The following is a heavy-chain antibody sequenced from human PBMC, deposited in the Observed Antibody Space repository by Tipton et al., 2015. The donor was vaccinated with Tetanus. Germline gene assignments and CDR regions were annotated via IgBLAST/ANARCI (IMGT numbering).Heavy chain of an antibody. V-gene: IGHV1-8*02. D-gene: IGHD2-15*01. CDR2: MNPNSGNT. Sequence: QVQLVQSGAEVKKPGASVKVSCKASGYTFTGYYMHWVRQAPGQGLEWMGWMNPNSGNTGYAQKFQGRVTMTRNTSISTAYMELSSLRSEDTAVYYCARGGLHDYYYYGMDVWGQGTTVTVSS. J-gene: IGHJ6*02. CDR3: ARGGLHDYYYYGMDV. CDR1: GYTFTGYY.